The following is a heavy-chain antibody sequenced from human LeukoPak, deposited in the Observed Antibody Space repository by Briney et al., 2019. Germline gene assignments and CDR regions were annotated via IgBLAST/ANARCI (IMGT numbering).Heavy chain of an antibody. Sequence: SVKVSCKASGGTFSSYAISWMRQAPGQGLEWMGGIIPIFGTANYAPKFQGRVTITADKSTTTAYMELSSLRSEDTALYYCARGITASSIRGNTYYYYLDVWGRGTTVTVSS. J-gene: IGHJ6*03. CDR1: GGTFSSYA. CDR3: ARGITASSIRGNTYYYYLDV. V-gene: IGHV1-69*06. D-gene: IGHD3-10*01. CDR2: IIPIFGTA.